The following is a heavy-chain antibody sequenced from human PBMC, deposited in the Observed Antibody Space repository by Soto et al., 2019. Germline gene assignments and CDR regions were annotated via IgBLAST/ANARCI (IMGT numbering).Heavy chain of an antibody. Sequence: SQTLSLPCAISGDSVSSNSAAWNWIRQSPSRGLEWLGRTYYRSKWYNDYAVSVKSRITINPDTSKNQFSLQLNSVTPEDTAVYYCARDREIEPDDIVVVVAATGGFDYWGQGTLVTVSS. J-gene: IGHJ4*02. V-gene: IGHV6-1*01. D-gene: IGHD2-15*01. CDR1: GDSVSSNSAA. CDR2: TYYRSKWYN. CDR3: ARDREIEPDDIVVVVAATGGFDY.